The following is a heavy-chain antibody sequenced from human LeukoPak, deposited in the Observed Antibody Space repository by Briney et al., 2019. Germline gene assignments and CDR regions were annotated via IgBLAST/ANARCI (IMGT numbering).Heavy chain of an antibody. Sequence: SETLSLTCAVYGGSFSGYYWSWIRQPPGKGLEWIGEINHSGSTNYNPSLKSRVTISVDTSKNQFSLKLSSVTAADTAVYYCARGPLVLPYYYYGMDVWGQGTTVTVSS. CDR1: GGSFSGYY. CDR2: INHSGST. D-gene: IGHD4/OR15-4a*01. CDR3: ARGPLVLPYYYYGMDV. J-gene: IGHJ6*02. V-gene: IGHV4-34*01.